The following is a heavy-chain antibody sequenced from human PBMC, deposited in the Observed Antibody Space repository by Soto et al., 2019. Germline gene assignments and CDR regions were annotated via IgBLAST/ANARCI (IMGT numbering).Heavy chain of an antibody. Sequence: QVQLVESGGGVVQPGRSLRLSCAASGFTFSTYAMYWVRQAPGKGLEWVTVISYDGSNKYYADSVKGRFTISRDNSKNTLFLQMNSLRAEDTAVYYCARDFYSSGWYGGVAYWGQGTLVTVSS. D-gene: IGHD6-19*01. V-gene: IGHV3-30-3*01. CDR2: ISYDGSNK. CDR3: ARDFYSSGWYGGVAY. CDR1: GFTFSTYA. J-gene: IGHJ4*02.